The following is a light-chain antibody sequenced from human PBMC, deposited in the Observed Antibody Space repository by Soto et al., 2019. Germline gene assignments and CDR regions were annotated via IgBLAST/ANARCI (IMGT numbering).Light chain of an antibody. V-gene: IGKV3-20*01. Sequence: EIVLTQSPGTLSLSPGERATLSCRASQSLSSNSLAWYQHQPGQAPRLLIYDTSSRATGVPDRFSGSGSGTDFTLTISRLEPEDFAVYYCQQYDSSPSFGPGTKVDF. CDR1: QSLSSNS. CDR2: DTS. CDR3: QQYDSSPS. J-gene: IGKJ3*01.